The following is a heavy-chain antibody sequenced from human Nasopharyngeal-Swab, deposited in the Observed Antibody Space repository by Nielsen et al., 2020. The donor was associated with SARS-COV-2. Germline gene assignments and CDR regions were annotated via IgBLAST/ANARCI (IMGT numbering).Heavy chain of an antibody. D-gene: IGHD3-3*01. CDR2: IYYSGST. J-gene: IGHJ5*02. Sequence: RQAPGKGLEWIGYIYYSGSTNYNPSLKSRVAISVDTSKNQFSLKLSSVTAADTAVYYCAREIYDGHHDPWGQGTLVTVSS. V-gene: IGHV4-59*01. CDR3: AREIYDGHHDP.